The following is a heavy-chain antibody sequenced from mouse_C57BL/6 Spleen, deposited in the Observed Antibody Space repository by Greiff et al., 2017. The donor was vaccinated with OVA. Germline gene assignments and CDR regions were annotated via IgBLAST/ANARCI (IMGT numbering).Heavy chain of an antibody. V-gene: IGHV3-6*01. CDR1: GYSITSGYY. J-gene: IGHJ4*01. Sequence: EVKLVESGPGLVKPSQSLSLTCSVTGYSITSGYYWNWIRQFPGNKLEWMGYISYDGSNNYNPSLKNRISITRDTSKNQFFLKLNSVTTEDTATYYCASSPHYYAMDYWGQGTSVTVSS. CDR3: ASSPHYYAMDY. CDR2: ISYDGSN.